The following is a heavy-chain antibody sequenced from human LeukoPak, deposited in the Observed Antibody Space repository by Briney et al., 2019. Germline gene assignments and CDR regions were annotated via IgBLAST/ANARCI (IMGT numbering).Heavy chain of an antibody. D-gene: IGHD5-18*01. J-gene: IGHJ4*02. V-gene: IGHV4-59*11. CDR2: LLDSVNT. Sequence: PSETLSLTCTVSGGSISSHYWSWIRQPPGKGLEWIAYLLDSVNTKDNPSLQSRLTLSADTSKNQFSLRLSSVTAADTAVYYCATLKRGSIYGYFDFWGQGIRVTVSS. CDR1: GGSISSHY. CDR3: ATLKRGSIYGYFDF.